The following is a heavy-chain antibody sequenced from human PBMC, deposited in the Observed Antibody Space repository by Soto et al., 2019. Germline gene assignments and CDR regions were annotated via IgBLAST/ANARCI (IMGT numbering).Heavy chain of an antibody. J-gene: IGHJ4*02. CDR1: GFTFSSYA. D-gene: IGHD6-19*01. CDR2: ISGSGGST. Sequence: EVQLLESGGGLVQPGGSLRLSCAASGFTFSSYAMSWVRQAPGKGLEWVSSISGSGGSTYYADSVKGRFTISRDNFKNTQYMRMNSLRADDKYVYYCGKARIVIGWYNGDYFDYWGQGTLVTVSS. V-gene: IGHV3-23*01. CDR3: GKARIVIGWYNGDYFDY.